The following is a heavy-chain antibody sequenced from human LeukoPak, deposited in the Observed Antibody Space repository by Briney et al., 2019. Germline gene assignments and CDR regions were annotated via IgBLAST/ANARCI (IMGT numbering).Heavy chain of an antibody. CDR2: ISGSGGST. Sequence: PGGSLRLSCAASGFTFSNSVMSWVRQAPGKGLEWVSSISGSGGSTYYADSVKGRFTISRDNSKNTLYLQMNSLRAEDTAVYYCAKGDVEMATDYWGQGTLVTVSS. CDR3: AKGDVEMATDY. J-gene: IGHJ4*02. V-gene: IGHV3-23*01. D-gene: IGHD5-24*01. CDR1: GFTFSNSV.